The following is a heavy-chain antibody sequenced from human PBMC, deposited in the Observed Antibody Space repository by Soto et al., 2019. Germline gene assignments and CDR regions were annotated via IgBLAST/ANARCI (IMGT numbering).Heavy chain of an antibody. D-gene: IGHD2-8*01. V-gene: IGHV1-46*01. CDR2: INPSGGST. J-gene: IGHJ6*02. CDR3: VRGEIMSIYGMDV. Sequence: ASVKVSCKASGYTFTSYYMHWVRQAPGQGLEWMGIINPSGGSTTYAQKFQGRVTMTRDTSTSTVYMELSSLRSEDTAVYNCVRGEIMSIYGMDVWGQGTTVTVSS. CDR1: GYTFTSYY.